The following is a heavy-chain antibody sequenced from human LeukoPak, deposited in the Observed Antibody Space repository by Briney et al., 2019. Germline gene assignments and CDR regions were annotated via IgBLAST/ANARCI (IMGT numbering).Heavy chain of an antibody. CDR1: GFTFSSYS. V-gene: IGHV3-53*01. CDR2: IYSGGST. J-gene: IGHJ4*02. CDR3: ARDSGVDYYGSGSYYDY. D-gene: IGHD3-10*01. Sequence: GGSLRLSCAASGFTFSSYSMNWVRQAPGKGLEWVSVIYSGGSTYYADSVKGRFTISRDNSKNTLYLQMNSLRAEDTAVYYCARDSGVDYYGSGSYYDYWGQGTLVTVSS.